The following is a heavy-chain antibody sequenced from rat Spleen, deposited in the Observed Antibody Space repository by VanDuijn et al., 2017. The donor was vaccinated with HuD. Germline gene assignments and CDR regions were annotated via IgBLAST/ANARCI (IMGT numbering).Heavy chain of an antibody. V-gene: IGHV5-20*01. Sequence: EVQLVESGGGLVQPGGSLKLSCAASGFTFSDYYMAWVRQAPTKGLEWVATINYDGGGTYYRDSVKGRFTISRDNTKSSLYLQMDGLRSEDTATYYCTTDRRYYDDSYVMDAWGQGASVTVSS. CDR1: GFTFSDYY. CDR2: INYDGGGT. J-gene: IGHJ4*01. D-gene: IGHD1-12*02. CDR3: TTDRRYYDDSYVMDA.